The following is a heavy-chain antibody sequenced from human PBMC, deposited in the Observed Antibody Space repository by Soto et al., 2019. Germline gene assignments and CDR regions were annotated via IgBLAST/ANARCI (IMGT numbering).Heavy chain of an antibody. D-gene: IGHD3-16*01. CDR1: GFTFSNYW. V-gene: IGHV3-7*01. CDR3: ARALGGAAAV. J-gene: IGHJ4*02. CDR2: IKEDGTTN. Sequence: EVQLVESGGGLVQPGGSLRLSCAAYGFTFSNYWMHWVRQAPGKGLEWVANIKEDGTTNYYVDSVKGRFTISRDNTKHSLYLQMSSLRADDTAVYYCARALGGAAAVWGQGTLVTVSS.